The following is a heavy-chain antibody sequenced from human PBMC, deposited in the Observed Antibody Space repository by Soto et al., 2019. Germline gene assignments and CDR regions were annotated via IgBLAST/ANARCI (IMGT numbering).Heavy chain of an antibody. D-gene: IGHD3-3*01. V-gene: IGHV1-58*01. Sequence: QMQLVQSGPEVKKPGTSVRVSCKASGFTFSSSAVKWVRQARGQRLEWIGWIVVGSGNTKYAQNFQGRVTMTTDTSTYTAYMELRSLRSDDPAVYYCARDFGSDLSAPGAVFDYWGQGTLVTVSS. J-gene: IGHJ4*02. CDR2: IVVGSGNT. CDR1: GFTFSSSA. CDR3: ARDFGSDLSAPGAVFDY.